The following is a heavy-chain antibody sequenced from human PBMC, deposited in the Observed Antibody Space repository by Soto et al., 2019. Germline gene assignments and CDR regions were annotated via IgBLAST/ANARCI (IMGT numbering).Heavy chain of an antibody. CDR3: TRDPSGYDLPAY. Sequence: QVQLVQSGAEVKKPGSSVKVSCKASGGTFSSYTISWVRQAPGQGLEWMGRIIPILGIANSAQKFQGRVTITADKSTRTADMDLCSVISEDTAVYYCTRDPSGYDLPAYWGQGALVTVSS. CDR1: GGTFSSYT. V-gene: IGHV1-69*08. CDR2: IIPILGIA. J-gene: IGHJ4*02. D-gene: IGHD5-12*01.